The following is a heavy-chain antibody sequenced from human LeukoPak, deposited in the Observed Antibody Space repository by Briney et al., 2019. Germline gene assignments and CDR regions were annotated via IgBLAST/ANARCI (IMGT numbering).Heavy chain of an antibody. CDR2: ISGDGGST. CDR3: AKEVLAGTRGGADAFDL. CDR1: GFAFHDYA. D-gene: IGHD6-13*01. V-gene: IGHV3-43D*03. Sequence: GGSLRLYCAASGFAFHDYAMHWVRQAPGKGLEWVSLISGDGGSTYYADSVEGRFTISRDNSKNSLYLQMNRLRTEDTALYYCAKEVLAGTRGGADAFDLWGQGTMVTVSS. J-gene: IGHJ3*01.